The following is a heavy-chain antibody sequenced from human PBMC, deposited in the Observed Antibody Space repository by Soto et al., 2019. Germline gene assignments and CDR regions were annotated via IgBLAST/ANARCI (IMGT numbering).Heavy chain of an antibody. V-gene: IGHV4-39*01. CDR1: GGSISSSSYY. CDR2: IYYSGST. CDR3: ARLNVLLWFGERNPYGMDV. J-gene: IGHJ6*02. D-gene: IGHD3-10*01. Sequence: PSETLSLTCTVSGGSISSSSYYWGWIRKPPGKGLEWIGSIYYSGSTYYNPSLKSRVTISVDTSKNQFSLKLSSVTAADTAVYYCARLNVLLWFGERNPYGMDVWGQGTTVTVSS.